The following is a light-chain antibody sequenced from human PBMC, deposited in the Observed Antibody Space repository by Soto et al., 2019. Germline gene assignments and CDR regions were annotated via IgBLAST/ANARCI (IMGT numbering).Light chain of an antibody. CDR3: QQRSHWSPGLT. CDR2: DAS. J-gene: IGKJ4*01. Sequence: EIVLTQSPATLSLSPGERATLSCRASQSVSSYLAWYQQQPGHAPRLLICDASNRATGIPARFSGSGSGTGFTLTISSLEPEDFAGYYCQQRSHWSPGLTSGGGTQVEIK. CDR1: QSVSSY. V-gene: IGKV3-11*01.